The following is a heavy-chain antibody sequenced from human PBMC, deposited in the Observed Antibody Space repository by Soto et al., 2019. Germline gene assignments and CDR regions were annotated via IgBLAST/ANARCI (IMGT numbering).Heavy chain of an antibody. CDR2: IRSKANSYAT. CDR1: GFTLSGSA. V-gene: IGHV3-73*01. D-gene: IGHD3-22*01. J-gene: IGHJ5*02. Sequence: GGSLRLSCAASGFTLSGSAMHWDRQAYGKGLEWVGRIRSKANSYATAYAASVKGRFTISRDDSKNTAYLQMNSLKTEDTAVYYCTRQSRRGYSGFDPWGQGTLVTVSS. CDR3: TRQSRRGYSGFDP.